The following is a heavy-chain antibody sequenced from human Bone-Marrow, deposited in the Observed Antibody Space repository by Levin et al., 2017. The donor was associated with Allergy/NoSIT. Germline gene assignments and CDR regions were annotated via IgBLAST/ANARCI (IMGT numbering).Heavy chain of an antibody. CDR1: GGTFSSYA. Sequence: KISCKASGGTFSSYAISWVRQAPGQGLEWMGGIIPIFGTANYAQKFQGRVTITADESTSTAYMELSSLRSEDTAVYYCARQEVTHRGGMDVWGQGTTVTVSS. J-gene: IGHJ6*02. CDR3: ARQEVTHRGGMDV. CDR2: IIPIFGTA. V-gene: IGHV1-69*01. D-gene: IGHD4-11*01.